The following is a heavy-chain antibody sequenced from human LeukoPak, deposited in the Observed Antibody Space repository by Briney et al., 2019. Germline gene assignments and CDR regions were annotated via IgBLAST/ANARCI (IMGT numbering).Heavy chain of an antibody. CDR1: GGSSSGYY. CDR3: ARHNKGGVEYRITMVRGVDY. D-gene: IGHD3-10*01. Sequence: SETLSLTCAVYGGSSSGYYWSWIRQPPGKGLEWIGEINHSGSTNYNPSLKSRVTISVDTSKNQFSLKLSSVTAADTAVYYCARHNKGGVEYRITMVRGVDYWGQGTLVTVSS. J-gene: IGHJ4*02. V-gene: IGHV4-34*01. CDR2: INHSGST.